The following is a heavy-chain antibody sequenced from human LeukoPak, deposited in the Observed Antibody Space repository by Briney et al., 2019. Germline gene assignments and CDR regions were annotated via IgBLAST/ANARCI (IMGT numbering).Heavy chain of an antibody. V-gene: IGHV4-4*07. CDR3: AGGSLLRMSRGHYNWFDP. D-gene: IGHD3-3*01. CDR1: GGSISSYY. J-gene: IGHJ5*02. CDR2: IYTSGST. Sequence: PSETLSLTCTVPGGSISSYYWSWIRQPAGKGLDWIGRIYTSGSTNYNPSLKSRVTTSVDTSKNQFSLKLSSVTAADTAVCYCAGGSLLRMSRGHYNWFDPWGQGTLVTVSS.